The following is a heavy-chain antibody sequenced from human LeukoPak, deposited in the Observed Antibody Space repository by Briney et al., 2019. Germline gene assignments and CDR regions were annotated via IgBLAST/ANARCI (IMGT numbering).Heavy chain of an antibody. Sequence: GASVKVSCKASGGTFSSYAISWVRQAPGQGLEWMGRIIPIFGTANYAQKFQGRVTITTDESTSTAYMELSSLRSEDTAVYYCARDTVTNYYYYYYMDVWGKGTTVTVSS. V-gene: IGHV1-69*05. J-gene: IGHJ6*03. CDR3: ARDTVTNYYYYYYMDV. D-gene: IGHD4-11*01. CDR2: IIPIFGTA. CDR1: GGTFSSYA.